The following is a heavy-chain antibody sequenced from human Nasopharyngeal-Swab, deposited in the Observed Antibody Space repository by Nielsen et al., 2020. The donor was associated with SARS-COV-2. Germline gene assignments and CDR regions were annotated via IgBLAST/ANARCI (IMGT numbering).Heavy chain of an antibody. CDR3: ARDIFLEWNYMDV. CDR2: IIPIFGTA. CDR1: GGSFSTYA. D-gene: IGHD3-3*01. V-gene: IGHV1-69*01. Sequence: SVNVSCTASGGSFSTYAISWARPAPGQGLEWMGGIIPIFGTANYAQKFQGRGTITGDESTRTAYMELSSLRSEDTAVYYCARDIFLEWNYMDVWGKGTTVTVSS. J-gene: IGHJ6*03.